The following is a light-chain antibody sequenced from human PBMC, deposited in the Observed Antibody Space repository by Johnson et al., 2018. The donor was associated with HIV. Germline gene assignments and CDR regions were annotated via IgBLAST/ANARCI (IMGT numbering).Light chain of an antibody. CDR3: GIWDASLSPLYV. Sequence: QFVLTQPPSVSAAPGQKVTISCSGSSSDMGNYAVSWYQQLPGTAPKLLIYENNKRPSGITDRFSGSKSGATATLGITGLQTGDEADYYCGIWDASLSPLYVFGSGTTITVL. CDR2: ENN. V-gene: IGLV1-51*02. J-gene: IGLJ1*01. CDR1: SSDMGNYA.